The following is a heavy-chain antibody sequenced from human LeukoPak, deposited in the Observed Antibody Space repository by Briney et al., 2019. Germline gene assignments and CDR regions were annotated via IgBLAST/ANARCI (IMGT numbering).Heavy chain of an antibody. V-gene: IGHV5-51*01. D-gene: IGHD2-2*01. CDR1: GYSFTSYW. CDR3: ARRAIGYCSSTSCYATYFDY. CDR2: IYPGDSDT. J-gene: IGHJ4*02. Sequence: GESLKISCKGSGYSFTSYWIGWVRQMPGKGLEWMGIIYPGDSDTRYSPSFQGQVTISADKSISTAYLQWSSLKASDTAMYYCARRAIGYCSSTSCYATYFDYWGQGTLVTVSS.